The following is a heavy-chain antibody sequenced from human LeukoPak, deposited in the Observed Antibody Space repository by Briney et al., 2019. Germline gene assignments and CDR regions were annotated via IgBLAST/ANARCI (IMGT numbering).Heavy chain of an antibody. CDR2: IYPGDSGP. CDR1: GYSFTSYC. J-gene: IGHJ3*01. V-gene: IGHV5-51*01. D-gene: IGHD1-26*01. CDR3: GMSGDRVPLQDDVFDV. Sequence: GESLKISCKVSGYSFTSYCIGWVRQMPAKGLEWRGIIYPGDSGPTYSPSFQGQVTISVDKSINTAYLQWSSLQASDTAMYYCGMSGDRVPLQDDVFDVWGQGTMVTVST.